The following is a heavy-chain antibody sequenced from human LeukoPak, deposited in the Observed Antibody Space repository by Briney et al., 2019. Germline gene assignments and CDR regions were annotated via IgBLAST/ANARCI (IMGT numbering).Heavy chain of an antibody. D-gene: IGHD3-10*01. J-gene: IGHJ3*02. CDR3: AKGRTGSSHLNYYYGSGRSDAFDI. V-gene: IGHV3-23*01. Sequence: PGGSLRLSCAASGFTFSSYAVSWVRQAPGKGLEWVSAISGSGGSTYYADSVKGRFTISRDNSKNTLYLQMNSLRAEDTAVYYCAKGRTGSSHLNYYYGSGRSDAFDIWGQGTMVTVSS. CDR2: ISGSGGST. CDR1: GFTFSSYA.